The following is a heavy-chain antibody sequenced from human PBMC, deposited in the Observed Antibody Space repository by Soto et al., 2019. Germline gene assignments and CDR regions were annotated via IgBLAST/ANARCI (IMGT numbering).Heavy chain of an antibody. CDR1: GFDFNRYS. D-gene: IGHD2-2*01. J-gene: IGHJ4*02. Sequence: EVQLVESGGGLVQPGGSLRLSCVASGFDFNRYSMNWVRQAPGKGLEWISYINSGSTSVFYADSVRGRFTISRDNAKNSLYLPMNSLRAEDTAVYYGTSSTSPDAYWGQGTLVTVSS. CDR2: INSGSTSV. CDR3: TSSTSPDAY. V-gene: IGHV3-48*04.